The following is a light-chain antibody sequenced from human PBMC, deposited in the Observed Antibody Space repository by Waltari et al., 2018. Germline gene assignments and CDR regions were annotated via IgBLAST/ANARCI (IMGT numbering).Light chain of an antibody. V-gene: IGLV4-69*01. CDR3: QTGGHGTWV. CDR2: VNSDGSH. J-gene: IGLJ3*02. Sequence: QLVLTQSPSASASLGASVKLTCTLSSGHSSNVIAWLQQQPEKGPRYLMKVNSDGSHNKGDEIPDRFSGSSSGAERYLTISSLQSDDEADYYCQTGGHGTWVFGGGTKLTVL. CDR1: SGHSSNV.